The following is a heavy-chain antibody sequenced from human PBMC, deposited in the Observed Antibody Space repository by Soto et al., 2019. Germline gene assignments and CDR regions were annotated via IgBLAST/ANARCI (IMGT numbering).Heavy chain of an antibody. J-gene: IGHJ4*02. Sequence: EVKLLESGGGLVQPEGSLRLSCAASGFTFSTYAMGWVRQAPGKGLDWVSVVSSGGGTHYAGSVKGRFTVSRDNSTNTLSLQMNSLKADDTAVYYCAKRRGAGGHFAYWGQGARVTVSS. CDR2: VSSGGGT. CDR3: AKRRGAGGHFAY. V-gene: IGHV3-23*01. D-gene: IGHD2-15*01. CDR1: GFTFSTYA.